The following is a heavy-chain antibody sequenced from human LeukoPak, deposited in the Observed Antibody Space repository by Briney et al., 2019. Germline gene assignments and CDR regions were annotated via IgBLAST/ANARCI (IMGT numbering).Heavy chain of an antibody. J-gene: IGHJ4*02. CDR2: MNPNSGNT. V-gene: IGHV1-8*01. Sequence: SSVKVSCKACGYSFTSYDINWVRPATGQGLAWVGWMNPNSGNTSYAQKFQGRVTVTRNTSISAAYMELSSLRSEDTAVYYCARELYSSSSEGSWGYWGQGTLVTVSS. D-gene: IGHD6-6*01. CDR1: GYSFTSYD. CDR3: ARELYSSSSEGSWGY.